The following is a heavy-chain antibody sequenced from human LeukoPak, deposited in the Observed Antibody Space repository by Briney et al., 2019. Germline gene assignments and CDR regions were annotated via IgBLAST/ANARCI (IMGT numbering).Heavy chain of an antibody. V-gene: IGHV3-53*01. CDR3: ARVWGDGYNLDY. CDR2: IYSGGST. CDR1: GFTVSSNY. D-gene: IGHD5-24*01. J-gene: IGHJ4*02. Sequence: GGSLRLSCAASGFTVSSNYMSWVRQAPGKGLEWVSVIYSGGSTYYADSVKGRFTISRDNSKNTLYLQRNSLRAEDTAVYYCARVWGDGYNLDYWGQGTLVTVSS.